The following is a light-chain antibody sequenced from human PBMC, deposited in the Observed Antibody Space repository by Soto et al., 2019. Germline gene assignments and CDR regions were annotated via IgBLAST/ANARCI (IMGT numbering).Light chain of an antibody. V-gene: IGKV3-20*01. Sequence: EIVLTQSPGTLSLSPGERATLSCRASQSVSSSYLAWYQQKPGQAPRLLIYGASSRATGIPERFSGSGSGTDFTLTSSRLEPEDLAVYYCQQYGSSPRTFGQGTKLEIK. CDR2: GAS. CDR3: QQYGSSPRT. CDR1: QSVSSSY. J-gene: IGKJ2*01.